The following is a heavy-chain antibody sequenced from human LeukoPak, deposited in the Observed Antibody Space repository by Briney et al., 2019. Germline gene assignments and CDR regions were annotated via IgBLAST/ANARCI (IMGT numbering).Heavy chain of an antibody. CDR3: AKSLIGSGYGWAPLDY. V-gene: IGHV3-66*01. CDR1: GFSVSNNY. D-gene: IGHD5-12*01. Sequence: GSLRLSCAASGFSVSNNYMSWVRQAPGKGLEWVSVIYSGGSTFYADSVKGRFTISRDNSKNTLYLQMNSLRAEDTAVYYCAKSLIGSGYGWAPLDYWGQGTLVTVSS. J-gene: IGHJ4*02. CDR2: IYSGGST.